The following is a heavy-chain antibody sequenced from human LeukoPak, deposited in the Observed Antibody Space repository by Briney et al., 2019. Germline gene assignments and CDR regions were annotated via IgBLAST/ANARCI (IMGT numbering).Heavy chain of an antibody. J-gene: IGHJ5*02. CDR1: GGSISSSSYY. Sequence: SETLSLTCTVSGGSISSSSYYWGWIRQPPGKGLEWIGSIYYSGSTYYNPSLKSRVTISVDTSKNQFSLKLSSVTAADTAVYYCARDSEGAAAGKNWFDPWAREPWSPSPQ. V-gene: IGHV4-39*07. CDR2: IYYSGST. CDR3: ARDSEGAAAGKNWFDP. D-gene: IGHD6-13*01.